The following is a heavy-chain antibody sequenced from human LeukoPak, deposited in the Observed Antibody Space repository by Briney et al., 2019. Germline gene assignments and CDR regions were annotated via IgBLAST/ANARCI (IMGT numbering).Heavy chain of an antibody. CDR2: INAGNGNT. Sequence: GSSVKVSCKASGGTFSSYAISWVRQAPGQRLEWMGWINAGNGNTKYSQEFQGRVTITRDTSASTAYMELSSLRSEDMAVYYCARPQYSSGGGGLDYWGQGTLVTVSS. V-gene: IGHV1-3*03. J-gene: IGHJ4*02. CDR1: GGTFSSYA. CDR3: ARPQYSSGGGGLDY. D-gene: IGHD6-19*01.